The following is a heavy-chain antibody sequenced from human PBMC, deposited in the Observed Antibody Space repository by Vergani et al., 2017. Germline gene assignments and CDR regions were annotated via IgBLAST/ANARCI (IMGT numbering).Heavy chain of an antibody. CDR3: AKGITMVRGVPI. J-gene: IGHJ4*02. V-gene: IGHV3-23*01. CDR1: GFTFSSYA. Sequence: EVQLLESGGGLVKPGGSLRLSCAASGFTFSSYAMSWVRQAPGKGLEWVSAISGSGGRTYYADSVKGRFTISRDTSKNTLYLQMNSLRAEDTAVYYRAKGITMVRGVPIWGQGTLVTVSS. CDR2: ISGSGGRT. D-gene: IGHD3-10*01.